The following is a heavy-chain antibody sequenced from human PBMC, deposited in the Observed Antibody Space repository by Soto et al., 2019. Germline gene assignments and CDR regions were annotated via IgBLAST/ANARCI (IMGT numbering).Heavy chain of an antibody. CDR2: IYYSGST. V-gene: IGHV4-30-4*01. CDR1: GGSISSGDYY. CDR3: AREWGGHYDSSGYLPNWFDP. Sequence: SETLSLTCTVSGGSISSGDYYWSWIRQPPGKGLEWIGYIYYSGSTYYNPSLKSRVTISVDTSKNQFSLKLSSVTAADTAVYYCAREWGGHYDSSGYLPNWFDPWGQGTLVTVSS. D-gene: IGHD3-22*01. J-gene: IGHJ5*02.